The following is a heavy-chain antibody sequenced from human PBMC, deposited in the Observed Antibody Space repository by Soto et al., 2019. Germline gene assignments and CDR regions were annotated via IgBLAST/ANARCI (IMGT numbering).Heavy chain of an antibody. D-gene: IGHD6-19*01. V-gene: IGHV3-64*01. Sequence: EVQLVESGGGLVQPGGSLRLSCAASGFTFSSYAMHWVRQAPGKGLEYVSAISSNGGSTYYANSVKGRFTISRDNSKNTLYLQMGSLRAEDMAVYYCARTAYSSGWFDYWGQVTLVTVSS. CDR2: ISSNGGST. CDR3: ARTAYSSGWFDY. J-gene: IGHJ4*02. CDR1: GFTFSSYA.